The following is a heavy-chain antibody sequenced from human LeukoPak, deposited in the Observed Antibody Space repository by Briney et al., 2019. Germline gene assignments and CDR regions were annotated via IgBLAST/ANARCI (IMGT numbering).Heavy chain of an antibody. CDR1: GGSISSYY. CDR2: IYYSGST. D-gene: IGHD6-13*01. J-gene: IGHJ1*01. Sequence: PSETLSLTCTVSGGSISSYYWSWVRQPPGKGLEWVGYIYYSGSTNYNPYLKSRVTISVDTSKNQFSLKLSSVTAADTAVYYCARASSSWSGDDLQHWGQGTLVTVSS. CDR3: ARASSSWSGDDLQH. V-gene: IGHV4-59*01.